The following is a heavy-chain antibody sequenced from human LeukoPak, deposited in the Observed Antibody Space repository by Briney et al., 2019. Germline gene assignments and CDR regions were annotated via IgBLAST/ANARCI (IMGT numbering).Heavy chain of an antibody. Sequence: GGSLRLSCAASGFMFSRSDIHWVRQAPDKGLEWVAVIWHDRSDTYGSNKYYADSVKGRFTISGENSKDTVYLKMNSLRFEDQAVYYCGQDCDFGGLCDRWFDHWGQGALVTVSS. CDR1: GFMFSRSD. J-gene: IGHJ5*02. CDR3: GQDCDFGGLCDRWFDH. CDR2: IWHDRSDTYGSNK. D-gene: IGHD2-8*02. V-gene: IGHV3-33*06.